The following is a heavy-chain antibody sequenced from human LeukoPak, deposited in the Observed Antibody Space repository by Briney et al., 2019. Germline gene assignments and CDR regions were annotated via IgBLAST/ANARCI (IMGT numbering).Heavy chain of an antibody. CDR1: GFTFDDYA. CDR3: AKASKGVYCSSTSCYDYFDY. D-gene: IGHD2-2*01. Sequence: PGGSLRLSCAASGFTFDDYAMHWVRQAPGKGLEWVSGISWNSGSIGYADSVKGRFTISRDNAKNSLYLQMNSLRAEDTALYYCAKASKGVYCSSTSCYDYFDYWGQGTLVTVSS. CDR2: ISWNSGSI. V-gene: IGHV3-9*01. J-gene: IGHJ4*02.